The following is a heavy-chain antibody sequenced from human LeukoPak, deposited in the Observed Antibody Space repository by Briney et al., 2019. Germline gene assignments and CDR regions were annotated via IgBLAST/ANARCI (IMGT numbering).Heavy chain of an antibody. J-gene: IGHJ3*02. D-gene: IGHD2/OR15-2a*01. CDR2: INLDGSGT. V-gene: IGHV3-7*01. CDR1: GFTFSSYW. Sequence: GGSLRLSCTASGFTFSSYWMTWVRQTPEKGLEWVAQINLDGSGTNHVDSVKGRFTISRDNAKNTLYLQMNSLRAEDTAVYYCATASRLSYDTFDIWGQGTVVTVSS. CDR3: ATASRLSYDTFDI.